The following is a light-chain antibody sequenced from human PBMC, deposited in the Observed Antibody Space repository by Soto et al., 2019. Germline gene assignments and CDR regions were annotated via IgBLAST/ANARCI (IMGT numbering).Light chain of an antibody. CDR3: QQYGGT. J-gene: IGKJ1*01. V-gene: IGKV3D-15*01. CDR2: GAS. Sequence: EIVLTQSPSTLSLSPGERASLSCRASQSVSSYLAWYQQKPGQAPRLLIYGASSRATGIPDRFSGSGSGTDFTLTISSLQSEDFAVYFCQQYGGTFGQGTKVDIK. CDR1: QSVSSY.